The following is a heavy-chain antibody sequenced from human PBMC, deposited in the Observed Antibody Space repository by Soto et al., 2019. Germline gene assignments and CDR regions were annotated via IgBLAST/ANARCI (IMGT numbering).Heavy chain of an antibody. CDR2: IYYIGST. D-gene: IGHD3-10*01. CDR1: GASITSAY. CDR3: ARAVSGTYDNPIYFYYYGMDV. Sequence: SETLSLTCSVSGASITSAYWNWIRQPPGKGLEWVGYIYYIGSTNYNPSLKSRVTMSLDTSNNQLSLDLRFVTAADTAVYYCARAVSGTYDNPIYFYYYGMDVWGQGTTVTVSS. V-gene: IGHV4-59*08. J-gene: IGHJ6*02.